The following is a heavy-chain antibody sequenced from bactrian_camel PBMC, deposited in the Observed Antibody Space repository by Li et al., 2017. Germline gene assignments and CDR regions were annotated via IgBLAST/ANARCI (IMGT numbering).Heavy chain of an antibody. D-gene: IGHD5*01. CDR2: IDNDGTT. CDR3: AAIRRAVVPVMSLGCKSGRDWPRRLGY. V-gene: IGHV3S63*01. Sequence: QVQLVESGGGSVQAGESLRISCLAPAYTYDSTYCMGWFREAPGKEREEVAHIDNDGTTNYADSVKGRFTIAQDNAKNTVYLQGNSLKPEDTAVYYCAAIRRAVVPVMSLGCKSGRDWPRRLGYWGQGTQVTVS. J-gene: IGHJ4*01. CDR1: AYTYDSTYC.